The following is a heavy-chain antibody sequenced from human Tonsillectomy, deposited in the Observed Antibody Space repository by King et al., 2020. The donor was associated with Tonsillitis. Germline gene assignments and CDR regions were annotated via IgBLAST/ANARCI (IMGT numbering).Heavy chain of an antibody. CDR1: GFTFSTSV. CDR3: AKSKGDPLWKAWHFAS. D-gene: IGHD5-18*01. CDR2: IVGSSEST. V-gene: IGHV3-23*04. Sequence: EVQLVESGGGLVQPGGSLRLSCAASGFTFSTSVMNWVRQAPGKGLEWVSGIVGSSESTYYAKSVGGRFTISRDNSRNTLYLEIKRLRAEDTAVYYCAKSKGDPLWKAWHFASWGQGTLVTVSS. J-gene: IGHJ4*02.